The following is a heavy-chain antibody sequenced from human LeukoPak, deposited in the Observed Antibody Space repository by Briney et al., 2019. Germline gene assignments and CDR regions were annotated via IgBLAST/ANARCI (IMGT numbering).Heavy chain of an antibody. CDR2: IYYSGST. CDR3: ARHSIAAAGFFDY. V-gene: IGHV4-39*01. D-gene: IGHD6-13*01. CDR1: GGSISSSSYY. J-gene: IGHJ4*02. Sequence: SETLSLTCTVSGGSISSSSYYWGWLRQPPGKGLEWIGSIYYSGSTYYNPSLKSRVTISVDTSKNQFSLKLSSVTAADTAVYYCARHSIAAAGFFDYWGQGTLVTVSS.